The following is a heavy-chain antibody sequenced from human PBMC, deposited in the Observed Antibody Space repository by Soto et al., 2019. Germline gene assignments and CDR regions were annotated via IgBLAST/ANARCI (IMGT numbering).Heavy chain of an antibody. CDR2: INSDGSDT. Sequence: LXLSCAVSVFTVSSYFMHWVRQAPGKGLVWVSRINSDGSDTSYADSVKGRFTISRDNAKNTLYLQMNSLRADDTAVYFCASLSGSSDYWGQGTLVTVSS. V-gene: IGHV3-74*01. CDR3: ASLSGSSDY. D-gene: IGHD1-26*01. CDR1: VFTVSSYF. J-gene: IGHJ4*02.